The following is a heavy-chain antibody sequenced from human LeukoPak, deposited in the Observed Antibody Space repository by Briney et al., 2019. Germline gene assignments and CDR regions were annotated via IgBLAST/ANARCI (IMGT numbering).Heavy chain of an antibody. CDR2: IYYSGNT. CDR1: GCSISSSSYH. D-gene: IGHD2-2*01. J-gene: IGHJ5*02. Sequence: PSETLALTRTVSGCSISSSSYHWGSIRQPPAKGLERIGRIYYSGNTYYNPSLKSQLTMGVDTPKNLFSLKQSAVTAAATSVYYWARDGSTRFDPWGQGTLVTVSS. CDR3: ARDGSTRFDP. V-gene: IGHV4-39*07.